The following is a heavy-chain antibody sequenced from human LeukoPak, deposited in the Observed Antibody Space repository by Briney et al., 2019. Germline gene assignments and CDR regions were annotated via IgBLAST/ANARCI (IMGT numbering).Heavy chain of an antibody. CDR2: ISFSGSLT. J-gene: IGHJ4*02. D-gene: IGHD2-15*01. Sequence: PGGSLRLSCLASGFPLRHYAMNWVRQAPGKGLEWVSAISFSGSLTYYADSVKGRFTISRDNSKNTLYLRMNSLRAEDTAVYYCAKVTEYCTGGSCYTGDHWGQGTLVTVSS. CDR3: AKVTEYCTGGSCYTGDH. V-gene: IGHV3-23*01. CDR1: GFPLRHYA.